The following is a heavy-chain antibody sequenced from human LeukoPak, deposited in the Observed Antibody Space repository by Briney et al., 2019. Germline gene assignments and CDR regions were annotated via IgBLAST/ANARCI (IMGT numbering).Heavy chain of an antibody. CDR2: IYYSGST. CDR3: ARDLRRLQSKGWLNWFDP. J-gene: IGHJ5*02. D-gene: IGHD5-24*01. Sequence: SETLSLTCTVSGASISSGDSYWSWIRHHPRKGLEWIGYIYYSGSTYYNPSLESRVTMSVDTSENQFSLKLRSVTAADTAVYYCARDLRRLQSKGWLNWFDPWGQGTLVTVSS. CDR1: GASISSGDSY. V-gene: IGHV4-31*03.